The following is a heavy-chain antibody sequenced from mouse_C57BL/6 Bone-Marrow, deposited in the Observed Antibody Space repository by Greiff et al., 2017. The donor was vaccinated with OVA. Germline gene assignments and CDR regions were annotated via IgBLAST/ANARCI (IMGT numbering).Heavy chain of an antibody. CDR3: ARPLSNWSWFAY. CDR2: IYPGSGNT. Sequence: VQLVESGAELVRPGASVKLSCKASGYTFTDYYINWVKQRPGQGLEWIARIYPGSGNTYYNEKFKGKATLTAEKSSSTAYMQLSSLTSEDSAVYFCARPLSNWSWFAYWGQGTLVTVSA. CDR1: GYTFTDYY. V-gene: IGHV1-76*01. D-gene: IGHD4-1*01. J-gene: IGHJ3*01.